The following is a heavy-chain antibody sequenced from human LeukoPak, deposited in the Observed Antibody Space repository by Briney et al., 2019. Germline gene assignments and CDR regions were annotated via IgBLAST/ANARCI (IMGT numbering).Heavy chain of an antibody. CDR1: GGTFSSYT. CDR3: ATRYSSSSYYFDY. CDR2: IIPILGIA. Sequence: GASVKVSCKASGGTFSSYTISWVRQAPGQGLEWMGRIIPILGIANYAQKFQGRVTITADKSTSTAYMELSSLRSEDTAVSYCATRYSSSSYYFDYWGQGTLVTVSS. V-gene: IGHV1-69*02. D-gene: IGHD6-13*01. J-gene: IGHJ4*02.